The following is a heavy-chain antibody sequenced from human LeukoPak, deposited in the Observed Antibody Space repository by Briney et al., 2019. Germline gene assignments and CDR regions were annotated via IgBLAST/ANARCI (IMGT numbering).Heavy chain of an antibody. D-gene: IGHD3-10*01. CDR3: AKDLNTMVRGVTLPYFDY. V-gene: IGHV3-33*06. CDR2: IWYDGSNK. J-gene: IGHJ4*02. CDR1: GFTFSSYG. Sequence: GGSLRLSCAASGFTFSSYGMHWVRQAPGKGLEWVAVIWYDGSNKYYADSVKGRFTISRDNSKNTLYLQMNSLRAEDTAVYYCAKDLNTMVRGVTLPYFDYWGQGTLVTASS.